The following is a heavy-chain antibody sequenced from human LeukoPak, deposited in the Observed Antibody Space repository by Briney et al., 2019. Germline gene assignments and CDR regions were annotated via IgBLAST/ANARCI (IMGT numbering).Heavy chain of an antibody. CDR1: GYTFTGYY. V-gene: IGHV1-2*02. CDR2: INPNSGGT. D-gene: IGHD5-12*01. Sequence: RASVKVSCKASGYTFTGYYMHWVRQAPGQGLEWMGWINPNSGGTNYAQKFQGRVTITRDTSISTAYMELSRLRSDDTAVYYCARGIGSDIVATIVMPPNWGQGTLVTVSS. J-gene: IGHJ4*02. CDR3: ARGIGSDIVATIVMPPN.